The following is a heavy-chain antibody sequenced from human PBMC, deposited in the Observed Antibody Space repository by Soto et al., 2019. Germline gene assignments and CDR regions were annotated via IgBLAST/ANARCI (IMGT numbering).Heavy chain of an antibody. CDR3: ARDPVAGTYFDY. CDR2: INGYNGNT. J-gene: IGHJ4*02. Sequence: QVQLVQSGAEVKKPGASVKVSCKASGYTFTTYGISWVRQAPGQGREWMGWINGYNGNTNYARKLQGRVTMTTDTSTSKAYMELRSLRSDDTAVYYCARDPVAGTYFDYWGQGTLVTVSS. D-gene: IGHD6-19*01. CDR1: GYTFTTYG. V-gene: IGHV1-18*01.